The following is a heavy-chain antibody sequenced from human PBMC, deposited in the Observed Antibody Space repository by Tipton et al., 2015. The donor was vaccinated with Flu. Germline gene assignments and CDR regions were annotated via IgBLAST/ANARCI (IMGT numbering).Heavy chain of an antibody. Sequence: SLRLSCVASGFTFHDYVMHWVRQAPGKGLQWVSLIIGNGDATYYADSVKGRFTISRDNSKNSLYLQMSGLRSDDTALYYCAKGSHYDYSAYGMDVWGPGTTVTVSS. CDR1: GFTFHDYV. V-gene: IGHV3-43*02. J-gene: IGHJ6*02. D-gene: IGHD3-3*01. CDR3: AKGSHYDYSAYGMDV. CDR2: IIGNGDAT.